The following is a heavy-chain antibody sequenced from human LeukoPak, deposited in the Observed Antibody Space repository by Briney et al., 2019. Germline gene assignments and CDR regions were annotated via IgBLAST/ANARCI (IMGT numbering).Heavy chain of an antibody. J-gene: IGHJ2*01. V-gene: IGHV4-34*01. CDR2: INHSGST. CDR1: GGSFSGYY. CDR3: ARVLYSYYWYSDL. D-gene: IGHD5-18*01. Sequence: SETLSLTCAVYGGSFSGYYWSWIRQPPGKGLEWIGEINHSGSTNYNPSLKSRVTISVDTSKNQFSLKLSSVTVADTAVYYCARVLYSYYWYSDLWGRGTLVTVSS.